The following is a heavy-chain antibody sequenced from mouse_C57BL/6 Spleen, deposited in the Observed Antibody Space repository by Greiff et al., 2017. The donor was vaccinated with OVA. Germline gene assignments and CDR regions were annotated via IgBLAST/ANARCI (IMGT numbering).Heavy chain of an antibody. Sequence: VQLKESGPELVKPGASVKISCKASGYSFTDYNMNWVKQSNGKSLEWIGVINPNYGTTSYNQKFKGKATLTVDQSSSTAYMQLNSLTSEDSAVYYCARGGRWLPYYYAMDYWGQGTSVTVSS. CDR2: INPNYGTT. V-gene: IGHV1-39*01. CDR1: GYSFTDYN. J-gene: IGHJ4*01. CDR3: ARGGRWLPYYYAMDY. D-gene: IGHD2-3*01.